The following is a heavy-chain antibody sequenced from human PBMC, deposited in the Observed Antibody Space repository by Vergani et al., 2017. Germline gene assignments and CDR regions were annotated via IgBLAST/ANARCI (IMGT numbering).Heavy chain of an antibody. J-gene: IGHJ3*02. CDR1: GGSISSYY. V-gene: IGHV4-59*01. Sequence: QVQLQESGPGLVKPSETLSLTCPVSGGSISSYYWRWLRQPPGKGLEWIGYIYYSGSTNYNPSLKSRVTISVDTSKNKISLKLSSVTAADTAVYYCAGRITMVRGVILNPHDAFDIWGQGTMVTVSS. CDR3: AGRITMVRGVILNPHDAFDI. CDR2: IYYSGST. D-gene: IGHD3-10*01.